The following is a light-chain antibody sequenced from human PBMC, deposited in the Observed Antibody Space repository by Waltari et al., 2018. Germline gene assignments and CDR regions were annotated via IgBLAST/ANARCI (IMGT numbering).Light chain of an antibody. V-gene: IGKV3-11*01. CDR2: DAS. J-gene: IGKJ4*01. Sequence: EIVLTQSPATLSLSPGERATPPCRASQSVSSYLAWYQQKPGQAPRLLIYDASNRATGIPARFSGSGSGTDFTLTISSLEPEDFAVYYCQQRSNWPQLTFGGGTKVEIK. CDR3: QQRSNWPQLT. CDR1: QSVSSY.